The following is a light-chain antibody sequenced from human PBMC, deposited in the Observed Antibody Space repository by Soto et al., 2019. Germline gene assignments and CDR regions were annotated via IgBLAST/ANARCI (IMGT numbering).Light chain of an antibody. J-gene: IGLJ3*02. CDR2: RNN. V-gene: IGLV1-47*01. Sequence: QSVLTQPPSASGTPGQRVTISCSGSGSNIGTNYVYWYQQFPGTAPKLLIFRNNQRPSGVPDRFSGSKSGTSASLAISGLRSEDEADYYCAAWDGSLSGPVFGGGTKLTVL. CDR1: GSNIGTNY. CDR3: AAWDGSLSGPV.